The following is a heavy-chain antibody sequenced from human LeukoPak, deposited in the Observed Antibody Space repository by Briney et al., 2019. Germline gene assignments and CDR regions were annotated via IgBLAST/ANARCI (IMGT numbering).Heavy chain of an antibody. CDR2: ITSAGGYT. D-gene: IGHD2-2*01. CDR3: ATSGGFVLPNAITGNWYMDV. J-gene: IGHJ6*03. V-gene: IGHV3-21*01. CDR1: GFTFSDYS. Sequence: GGSLRLSCGASGFTFSDYSMNWVRQAPGEGLAWVASITSAGGYTYYADSVKGRFTISGDNAQNSLFLQMNSLRAEDTAVYFCATSGGFVLPNAITGNWYMDVWGRGTSVTVSS.